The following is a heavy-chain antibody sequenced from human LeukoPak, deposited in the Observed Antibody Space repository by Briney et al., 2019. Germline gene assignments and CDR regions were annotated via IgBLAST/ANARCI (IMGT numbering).Heavy chain of an antibody. J-gene: IGHJ6*03. Sequence: GGSLRLSCAASGFTLSSYWMHWVRQAPGKGLVWVSRINSDGSSTSYADSVKGRFTISRDNAKSTLYLQMNSLRAEDTAVYYCARWSWVRGVIIGIYYYYMDVWGKGTTVTVSS. D-gene: IGHD3-10*01. V-gene: IGHV3-74*01. CDR1: GFTLSSYW. CDR3: ARWSWVRGVIIGIYYYYMDV. CDR2: INSDGSST.